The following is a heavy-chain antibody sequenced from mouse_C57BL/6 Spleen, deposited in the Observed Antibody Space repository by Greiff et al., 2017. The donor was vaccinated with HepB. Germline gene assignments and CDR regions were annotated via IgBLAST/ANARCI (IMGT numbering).Heavy chain of an antibody. Sequence: QVQLQQSGAELVRPGSSVKLSCKASGYTFTSYWMHWVKQRPIQGLEWIGNIDPSDSETHYNQKFKDKATLTVDKSSSTAYMQLSSLTSEDSAVYYCARGDSNLLFDYWGQGTTLTVSS. CDR2: IDPSDSET. J-gene: IGHJ2*01. V-gene: IGHV1-52*01. CDR1: GYTFTSYW. CDR3: ARGDSNLLFDY. D-gene: IGHD2-5*01.